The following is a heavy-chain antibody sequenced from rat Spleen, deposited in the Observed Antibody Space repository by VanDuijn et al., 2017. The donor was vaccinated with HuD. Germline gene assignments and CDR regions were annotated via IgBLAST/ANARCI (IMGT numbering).Heavy chain of an antibody. Sequence: EVQVLESGGGLVQPGKSLKLTCATSGITFSTAWMYWYRQIPEKRLEWVARIKAKSNNYATDYTESVKGRFTISRDDSKSSIYLKMNSLRSEDTATYYCARYIGNNSGFAYWGQGTLVTVSS. CDR1: GITFSTAW. CDR2: IKAKSNNYAT. V-gene: IGHV6-6*01. CDR3: ARYIGNNSGFAY. D-gene: IGHD4-3*01. J-gene: IGHJ3*01.